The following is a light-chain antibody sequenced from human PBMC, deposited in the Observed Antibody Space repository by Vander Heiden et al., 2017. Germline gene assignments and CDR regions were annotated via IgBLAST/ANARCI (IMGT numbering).Light chain of an antibody. CDR3: QSADSSGTYHVV. J-gene: IGLJ2*01. Sequence: SYELTQPPPVSVSPRQTARITCSGDALPKQYAYWYQQKPGQAPVLVIYKDSERPSGIPERFSGSSSGTTVTLTISGVQAEDEADYYCQSADSSGTYHVVFGGGTKLTVL. CDR1: ALPKQY. V-gene: IGLV3-25*03. CDR2: KDS.